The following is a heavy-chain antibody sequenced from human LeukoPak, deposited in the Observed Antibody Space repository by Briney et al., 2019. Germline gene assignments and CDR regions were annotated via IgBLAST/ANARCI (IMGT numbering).Heavy chain of an antibody. CDR1: GFTFSSYA. J-gene: IGHJ4*02. D-gene: IGHD3-22*01. CDR2: ISGSGDSA. V-gene: IGHV3-23*01. CDR3: ARDGIGSGYYNY. Sequence: GGSLRLSCAASGFTFSSYAMSWVRQAPGKGLEWVSTISGSGDSAYYADSVKGRFTISRDNSKNTLYLQMNSLRVEGTVVYYCARDGIGSGYYNYWGQGTLATVSS.